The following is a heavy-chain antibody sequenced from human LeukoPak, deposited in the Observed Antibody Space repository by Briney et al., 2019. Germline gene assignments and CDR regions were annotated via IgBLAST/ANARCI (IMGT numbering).Heavy chain of an antibody. Sequence: ASVKVSCKASGYTFTGYYMHWVRQAPGQGLEWMGRINPNSGGTNYAQKFQGRVTMTRDTSISTAHMELSRLRSDDTAVYYCAAKYDILTGPYWGQGTLVTVSS. V-gene: IGHV1-2*06. CDR3: AAKYDILTGPY. CDR1: GYTFTGYY. D-gene: IGHD3-9*01. J-gene: IGHJ4*02. CDR2: INPNSGGT.